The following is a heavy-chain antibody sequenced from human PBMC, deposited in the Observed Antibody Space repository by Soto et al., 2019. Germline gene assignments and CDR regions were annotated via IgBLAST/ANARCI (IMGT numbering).Heavy chain of an antibody. D-gene: IGHD3-3*01. J-gene: IGHJ4*02. V-gene: IGHV3-30*18. CDR3: AKDPYYDFWSGYYPPDY. CDR2: ISYDGSNK. Sequence: GSLRLSCAASGFTFSSYGMHWVRQAPGKGLEWVAVISYDGSNKYYADSVKGRFTISRDNSKNTLYLQMNSLRAEDTAVYYCAKDPYYDFWSGYYPPDYWGQGTLVTVSS. CDR1: GFTFSSYG.